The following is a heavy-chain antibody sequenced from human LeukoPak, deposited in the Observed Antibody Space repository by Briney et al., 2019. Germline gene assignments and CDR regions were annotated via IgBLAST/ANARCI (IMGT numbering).Heavy chain of an antibody. Sequence: GGSLRLSCAASGFTFSSYSMNWVRQAPGKGLEWVSFISSSSSAIYYADSVKGRFTISRDNAKNSLYLQMNSLRAEDTAVYYCARDDRYGDFHYFDYWGQGTLVTVSS. CDR1: GFTFSSYS. D-gene: IGHD4-17*01. J-gene: IGHJ4*02. V-gene: IGHV3-48*04. CDR2: ISSSSSAI. CDR3: ARDDRYGDFHYFDY.